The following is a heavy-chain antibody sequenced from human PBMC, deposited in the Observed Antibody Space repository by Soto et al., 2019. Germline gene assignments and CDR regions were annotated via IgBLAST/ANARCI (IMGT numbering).Heavy chain of an antibody. V-gene: IGHV3-33*01. CDR1: GFTFSSYG. CDR2: VWYDGGNK. CDR3: MRAARYLGNHCVYYYGMDV. Sequence: QVQLVESGGGVVQPGRSLRLSCAASGFTFSSYGMHWVRQAPGKGLEWVALVWYDGGNKYYADSVKGRFTISRDNSKNTLYLQMNSLRDEDMAVHYSMRAARYLGNHCVYYYGMDVWGQGTTVTVSS. D-gene: IGHD5-12*01. J-gene: IGHJ6*02.